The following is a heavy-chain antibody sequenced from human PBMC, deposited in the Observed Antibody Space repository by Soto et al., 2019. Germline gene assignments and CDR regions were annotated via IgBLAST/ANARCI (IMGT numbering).Heavy chain of an antibody. Sequence: GGSLRLSCAASGFTFSSYSMNWVRQAPGKGLEWVSYISRSSSTIYYADSVKGRFTISRDNAKNSLYLQMNSLSDDDTAVYYCGSDGSPGYYYYYGMDVWGQGTTVTVSS. J-gene: IGHJ6*01. CDR3: GSDGSPGYYYYYGMDV. CDR2: ISRSSSTI. CDR1: GFTFSSYS. V-gene: IGHV3-48*02.